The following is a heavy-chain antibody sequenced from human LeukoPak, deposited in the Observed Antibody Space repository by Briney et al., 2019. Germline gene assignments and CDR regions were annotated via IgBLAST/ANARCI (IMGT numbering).Heavy chain of an antibody. D-gene: IGHD1-14*01. Sequence: SETLSLTCTVSGGSISSYYWSWIRQPPGKGLEWIGYIFYSGSTHYNPSLKSRVTISVDTSKNQFSLKLSSVTAADTAVYYCARRRSTGSPRFDYWGQGTLVTVSS. J-gene: IGHJ4*02. CDR3: ARRRSTGSPRFDY. CDR2: IFYSGST. CDR1: GGSISSYY. V-gene: IGHV4-59*01.